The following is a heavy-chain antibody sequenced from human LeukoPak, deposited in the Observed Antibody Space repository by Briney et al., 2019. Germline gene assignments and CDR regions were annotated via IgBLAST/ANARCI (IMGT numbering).Heavy chain of an antibody. V-gene: IGHV3-30*18. CDR1: GFTFSSYG. CDR2: ISYDGINK. CDR3: ANLYGDSGLDY. D-gene: IGHD4-17*01. J-gene: IGHJ4*02. Sequence: PGRSLRLSYAASGFTFSSYGMHWVRRPPGKGLEWVAVISYDGINKYHADSVKGRFTISRDNSKNTLYLQMNSLRAEDTALYYCANLYGDSGLDYWGQGTLVTVSS.